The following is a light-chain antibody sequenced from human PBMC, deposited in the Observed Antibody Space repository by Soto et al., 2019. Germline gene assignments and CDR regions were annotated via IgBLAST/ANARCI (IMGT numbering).Light chain of an antibody. CDR3: HLYNTYWT. J-gene: IGKJ1*01. Sequence: DIRMTQSPSTLSASVGDSVTITCRASQSIPSWLAWYQQKPGKAPKLLIYKASSLESGVPSRFSGSGPGTDFTLTISSLQPDDFATYYCHLYNTYWTFGQGTKVDIK. V-gene: IGKV1-5*03. CDR1: QSIPSW. CDR2: KAS.